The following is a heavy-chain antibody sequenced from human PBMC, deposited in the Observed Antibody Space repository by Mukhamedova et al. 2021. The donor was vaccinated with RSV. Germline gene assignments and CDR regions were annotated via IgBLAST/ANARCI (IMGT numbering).Heavy chain of an antibody. CDR2: ISHDGVT. D-gene: IGHD3-16*01. J-gene: IGHJ6*03. V-gene: IGHV4-34*01. Sequence: ISHDGVTNYNPSFKSRVTISLDTSTTQFSLRLSSVTAADTAVYYCARGITGCFDYGYMDVWDKGTTVTASS. CDR3: ARGITGCFDYGYMDV.